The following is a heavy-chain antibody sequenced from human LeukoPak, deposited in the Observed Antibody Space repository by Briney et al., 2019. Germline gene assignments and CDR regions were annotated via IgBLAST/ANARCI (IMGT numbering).Heavy chain of an antibody. J-gene: IGHJ3*02. Sequence: ASVTVSCKASGYTFTSNGISWVRQAPGQGFEWMGWISAYNGNTNYAQKLQGRVTMTTDTSTSTAYMELKSLRSDDTAVYYCARGPKPGWNDELDAFDIWGQGTMVTVSS. CDR1: GYTFTSNG. D-gene: IGHD1-1*01. V-gene: IGHV1-18*01. CDR3: ARGPKPGWNDELDAFDI. CDR2: ISAYNGNT.